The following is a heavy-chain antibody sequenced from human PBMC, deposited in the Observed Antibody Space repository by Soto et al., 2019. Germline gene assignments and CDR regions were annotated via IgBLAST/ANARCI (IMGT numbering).Heavy chain of an antibody. CDR3: ARRARPDFYYMDV. Sequence: EVQLAESGGGLAQPGGSLRLSWAASGLTLSGYAMVWVRQAPGRGLEYVSGISSNGVGTYYANSVQGRFTISRDNSKNTVYLQMGSLRPEDMAVYYCARRARPDFYYMDVWGKGTTVTVSS. V-gene: IGHV3-64*01. CDR2: ISSNGVGT. J-gene: IGHJ6*03. D-gene: IGHD6-6*01. CDR1: GLTLSGYA.